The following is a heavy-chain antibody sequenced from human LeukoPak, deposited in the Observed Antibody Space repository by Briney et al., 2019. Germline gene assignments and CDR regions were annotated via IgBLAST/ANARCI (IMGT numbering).Heavy chain of an antibody. J-gene: IGHJ6*04. CDR1: GGTFSSYA. CDR2: IIPIFGTA. D-gene: IGHD2-21*02. CDR3: ARDRYCGGDCYSYLLDV. V-gene: IGHV1-69*06. Sequence: SVKVSCKASGGTFSSYAISWVRQAPGQGLEWMGGIIPIFGTANYAQKFQGRVTITADKSTSTAYMELSSLRSEDTAVYYCARDRYCGGDCYSYLLDVWGKGTTVTVSS.